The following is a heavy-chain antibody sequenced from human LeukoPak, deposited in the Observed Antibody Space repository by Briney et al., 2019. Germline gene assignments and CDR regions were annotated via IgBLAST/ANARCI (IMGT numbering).Heavy chain of an antibody. J-gene: IGHJ4*02. CDR3: ARGPPRDISGYFNY. D-gene: IGHD3-22*01. V-gene: IGHV3-7*01. Sequence: TGGSLRLSCAASGFTFSSYWMSWVRRAPGKGLEWVANIKQDGREKYYVDSVKGRFTISRDNAKNSLYLQVNSLRAEDTAVYYCARGPPRDISGYFNYWGQGTLVTVSS. CDR2: IKQDGREK. CDR1: GFTFSSYW.